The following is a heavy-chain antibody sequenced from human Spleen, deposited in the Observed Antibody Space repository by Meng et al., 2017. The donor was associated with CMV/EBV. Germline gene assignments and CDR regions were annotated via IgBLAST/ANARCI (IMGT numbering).Heavy chain of an antibody. V-gene: IGHV3-15*01. CDR3: TTCFGSNSCYTYCYYGMDV. Sequence: WMSWVRQAPGKGLEWVGRIKSKTDGGTTDYAAPVKGRFTMSRDDSKNTLYLQMNSLKTEDTAVYYCTTCFGSNSCYTYCYYGMDVWGQGTTVTVSS. D-gene: IGHD2-2*02. CDR1: W. J-gene: IGHJ6*02. CDR2: IKSKTDGGTT.